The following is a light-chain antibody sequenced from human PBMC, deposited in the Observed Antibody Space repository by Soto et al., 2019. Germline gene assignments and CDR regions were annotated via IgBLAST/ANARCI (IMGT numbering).Light chain of an antibody. CDR2: GAS. CDR3: QQYYSYPRT. J-gene: IGKJ2*01. Sequence: EVVLTQSPVTLSLSPGERATLSCRASRSVNNFVAWYQQKPGQAPSLLISGASNRATGIPDRFSGSGSGTDFTLTISSLEPEDFATYYCQQYYSYPRTFGQGTKLEIK. V-gene: IGKV3-11*01. CDR1: RSVNNF.